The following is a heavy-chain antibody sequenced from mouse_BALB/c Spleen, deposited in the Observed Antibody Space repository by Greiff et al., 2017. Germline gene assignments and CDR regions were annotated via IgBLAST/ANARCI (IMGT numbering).Heavy chain of an antibody. CDR3: ARQGYGNFAMDY. Sequence: DVMLVESGGGLVKLGGSLKLSCAASGFTFSSYYMSWVRQTPEKRLELVAAINSNGGSTYYPDTVKGRFTISRDNAKNTLYLQMSSLKSEDTALYYCARQGYGNFAMDYWGQGTSVTVSS. J-gene: IGHJ4*01. CDR1: GFTFSSYY. D-gene: IGHD2-1*01. V-gene: IGHV5-6-2*01. CDR2: INSNGGST.